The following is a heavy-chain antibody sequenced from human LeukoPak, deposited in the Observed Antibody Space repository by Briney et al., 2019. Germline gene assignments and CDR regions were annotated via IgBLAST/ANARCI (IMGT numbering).Heavy chain of an antibody. CDR3: ARDLPPNYDILTGYSYYYGMDV. Sequence: GSLRLSCAASGFTFSSYAMHWVRQAPGKGLEWVAVISYDGSNKYYADSVKGRFTISRDNSKNTLYLQMNSLRAEDTAVYYCARDLPPNYDILTGYSYYYGMDVWGQGTTVTVS. D-gene: IGHD3-9*01. CDR2: ISYDGSNK. CDR1: GFTFSSYA. J-gene: IGHJ6*02. V-gene: IGHV3-30-3*01.